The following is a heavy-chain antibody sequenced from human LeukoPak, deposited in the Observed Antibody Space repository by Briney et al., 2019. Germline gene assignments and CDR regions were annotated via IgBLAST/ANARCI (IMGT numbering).Heavy chain of an antibody. CDR2: IYYSGST. J-gene: IGHJ5*02. D-gene: IGHD3-3*01. CDR3: ARVRLEIQGRWFDP. CDR1: GGSISSSSYY. V-gene: IGHV4-39*07. Sequence: SETLSLTCTVSGGSISSSSYYWGWIRQPPGKGLEWIGSIYYSGSTYYNPSLKSRVTISVDTSKNQFSLKLSSVTAADAAVYYCARVRLEIQGRWFDPWGQGTLVTVSS.